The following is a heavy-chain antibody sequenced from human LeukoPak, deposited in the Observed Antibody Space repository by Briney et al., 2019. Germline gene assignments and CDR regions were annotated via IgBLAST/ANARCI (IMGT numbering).Heavy chain of an antibody. CDR2: IYYTGST. J-gene: IGHJ4*02. D-gene: IGHD3-10*01. V-gene: IGHV4-59*01. Sequence: SETLSLTCTVSGGSINNFYWYWVRQPPGKGLEWIGYIYYTGSTNYNPSLKSRVTMSVDTSKNLFSLRLTYLTAADTAVYYCARVGGSGSSFDYWGQGTQVTVAS. CDR3: ARVGGSGSSFDY. CDR1: GGSINNFY.